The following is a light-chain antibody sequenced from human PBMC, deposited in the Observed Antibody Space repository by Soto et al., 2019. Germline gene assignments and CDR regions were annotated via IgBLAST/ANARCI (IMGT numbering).Light chain of an antibody. CDR2: DVS. Sequence: QSALTQPASVSGSPGQSITIYCTGTSSDVGGYNYVSWYQQHPGKAPKLMIYDVSNRPSGVSNRFSGSKSGNTASLTISGLQAEDEADYYCNSYTSSSTVVFGGGTKVTVL. V-gene: IGLV2-14*01. CDR3: NSYTSSSTVV. CDR1: SSDVGGYNY. J-gene: IGLJ2*01.